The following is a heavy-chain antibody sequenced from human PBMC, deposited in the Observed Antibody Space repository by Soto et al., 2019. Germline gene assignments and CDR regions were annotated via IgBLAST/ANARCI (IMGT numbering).Heavy chain of an antibody. J-gene: IGHJ4*02. CDR1: GYTFTGYY. CDR2: INPNSGGT. V-gene: IGHV1-2*04. CDR3: GRRGAYVYVRGRYDY. D-gene: IGHD3-16*01. Sequence: QVQLVQSGAEVKKPGASVKVSCKASGYTFTGYYMHWVRQAPGQGLEWMGWINPNSGGTNYAQKVQGWDKMTRHTLNDTAYMELRRVRSDVRGVYYCGRRGAYVYVRGRYDYWGQGTLVTVSS.